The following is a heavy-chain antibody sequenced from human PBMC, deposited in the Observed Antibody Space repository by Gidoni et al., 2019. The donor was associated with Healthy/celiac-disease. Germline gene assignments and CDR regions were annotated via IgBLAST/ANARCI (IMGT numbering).Heavy chain of an antibody. CDR2: IYYSGST. CDR1: GGSLSSSSYY. V-gene: IGHV4-39*01. Sequence: QLQLQESGPGLVKPSETLSLTCTVSGGSLSSSSYYWGWIRQPPGQGLEWIGSIYYSGSTYYNPSLKSRVTISVDTSKNQFSLKLSSVTAADTAVYYCATKIYGDHFDYWGQGTLVTVSS. D-gene: IGHD4-17*01. CDR3: ATKIYGDHFDY. J-gene: IGHJ4*02.